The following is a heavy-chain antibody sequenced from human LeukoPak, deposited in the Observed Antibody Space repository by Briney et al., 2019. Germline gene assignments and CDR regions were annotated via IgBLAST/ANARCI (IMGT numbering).Heavy chain of an antibody. CDR1: GGSISSGDYY. CDR2: IYYSGST. Sequence: PSQTLSLTCTVSGGSISSGDYYWSWIRQPPGKGLEWIGYIYYSGSTYYNPSLKSRVTISVDTSKNQFSLKLSSVTAADTAVYYCARDPVTVYGDYRFDPWGQGTLVTVSS. J-gene: IGHJ5*02. D-gene: IGHD4-17*01. CDR3: ARDPVTVYGDYRFDP. V-gene: IGHV4-30-4*08.